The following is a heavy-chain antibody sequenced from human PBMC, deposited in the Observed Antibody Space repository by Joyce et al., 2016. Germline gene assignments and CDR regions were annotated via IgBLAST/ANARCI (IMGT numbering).Heavy chain of an antibody. J-gene: IGHJ4*02. V-gene: IGHV3-23*01. CDR3: AKEEDIIIVPAASSY. D-gene: IGHD2-2*01. Sequence: EVQLLESGGGLVQPGGSLRLSCAASGFTFTSYAMTWVRQAPGKGLEWVSDISGRGDSTYYADSVKGRFTISRDNSKNTLYLQMNILRAEDTAIYYCAKEEDIIIVPAASSYWGQGTLVTVSS. CDR2: ISGRGDST. CDR1: GFTFTSYA.